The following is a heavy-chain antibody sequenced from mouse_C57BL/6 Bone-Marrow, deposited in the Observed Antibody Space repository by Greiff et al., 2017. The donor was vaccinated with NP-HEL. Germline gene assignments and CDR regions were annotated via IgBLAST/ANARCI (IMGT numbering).Heavy chain of an antibody. V-gene: IGHV1-42*01. D-gene: IGHD2-2*01. J-gene: IGHJ3*01. Sequence: VQLQQSGPELVKPGASVKISCKASGYSFTGYYMNWVKQSPEKSLEWIGEINPSTGGTTYNQKFKAKATLTVDKSSSTAYMQLESLTSEDSAVYYCASYTMVTTKFAYWPRDSGHCLC. CDR2: INPSTGGT. CDR3: ASYTMVTTKFAY. CDR1: GYSFTGYY.